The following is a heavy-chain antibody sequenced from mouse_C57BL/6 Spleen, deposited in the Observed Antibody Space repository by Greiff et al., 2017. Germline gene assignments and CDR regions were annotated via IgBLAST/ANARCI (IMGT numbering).Heavy chain of an antibody. J-gene: IGHJ2*01. Sequence: EVHLVESGGGLVKPGGSLKLSCAASGFTFSSYTMSWVRQTPEKRLEWVATISGGGGNTYYPDSVKGRFTISRDNAKNTLYLQMSSLRSEDTALYYCARRTVVATEEYFDYWGQGTTLTVSS. CDR3: ARRTVVATEEYFDY. CDR2: ISGGGGNT. V-gene: IGHV5-9*01. CDR1: GFTFSSYT. D-gene: IGHD1-1*01.